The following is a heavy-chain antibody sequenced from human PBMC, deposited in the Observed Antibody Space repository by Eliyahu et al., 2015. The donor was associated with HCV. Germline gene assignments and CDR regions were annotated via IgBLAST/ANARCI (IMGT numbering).Heavy chain of an antibody. V-gene: IGHV4-39*01. CDR3: ARLSAGAYYFDY. CDR2: IYYSGST. D-gene: IGHD7-27*01. Sequence: QLQLQESGPGLVKPSETLSLTCTVSGGSISSSSYYWGWIRQPPGKGLEWIGSIYYSGSTYYNPSLKSRVTISVDTSKNQFSLKLSSVTAADTAVYYCARLSAGAYYFDYWGQGTLVTVSS. J-gene: IGHJ4*02. CDR1: GGSISSSSYY.